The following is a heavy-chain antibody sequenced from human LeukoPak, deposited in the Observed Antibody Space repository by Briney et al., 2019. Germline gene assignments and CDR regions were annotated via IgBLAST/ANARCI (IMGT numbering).Heavy chain of an antibody. CDR3: ARILPGHWFDP. CDR1: GFSLSNARMG. Sequence: SGPVLVKPTETLTLTCTVSGFSLSNARMGVSWIRQPPGKALEWLAHIFSIDEKSYSTSLKSRLPISKDTSKSQVVLTMTNMDPVDTATYYCARILPGHWFDPWGQGTLVTVSS. D-gene: IGHD1-14*01. CDR2: IFSIDEK. V-gene: IGHV2-26*01. J-gene: IGHJ5*02.